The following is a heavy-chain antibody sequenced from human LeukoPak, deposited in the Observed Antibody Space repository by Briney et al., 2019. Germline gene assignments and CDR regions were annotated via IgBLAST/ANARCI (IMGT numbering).Heavy chain of an antibody. CDR1: GFTFSSYG. CDR2: IWYDGSNK. V-gene: IGHV3-33*01. J-gene: IGHJ5*02. Sequence: GGSLRLSCAASGFTFSSYGMHWVRQAPGKGLEWVAVIWYDGSNKYYADSVKGRFTTSRDNSKNTLYLQMNSLRAEDTAVYYCARGPGSDSSGYSAWGQGTLVTVSS. D-gene: IGHD3-22*01. CDR3: ARGPGSDSSGYSA.